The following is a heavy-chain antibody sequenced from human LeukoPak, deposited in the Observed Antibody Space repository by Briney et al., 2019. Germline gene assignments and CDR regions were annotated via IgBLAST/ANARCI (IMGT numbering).Heavy chain of an antibody. Sequence: PGGSLRLSCAASGFTFSSSWMHWVRQAPGKGLVWVSRINSDGRSPFYADSVKGRFTISRDNAKNSLYLQMNSLRAEDTAVYYCAREVYSSGSYDYWGQGTLVTVSS. CDR2: INSDGRSP. V-gene: IGHV3-74*01. D-gene: IGHD3-22*01. CDR1: GFTFSSSW. J-gene: IGHJ4*02. CDR3: AREVYSSGSYDY.